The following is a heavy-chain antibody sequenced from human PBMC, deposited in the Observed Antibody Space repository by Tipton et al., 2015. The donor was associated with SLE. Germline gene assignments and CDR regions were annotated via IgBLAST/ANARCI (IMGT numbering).Heavy chain of an antibody. D-gene: IGHD2-15*01. CDR2: IDPSDSYT. V-gene: IGHV5-10-1*01. J-gene: IGHJ5*02. CDR3: ASQGDCSGGSCPGWFDP. Sequence: VQLVQSGAEVKKPGESLRISCKGSGYSFTSYWISWVRQMPGKGLEWMGRIDPSDSYTNYSPSFQGHVTISADKSISTAYLQWSSLKASDTAMYYCASQGDCSGGSCPGWFDPWGQGTLVTVSS. CDR1: GYSFTSYW.